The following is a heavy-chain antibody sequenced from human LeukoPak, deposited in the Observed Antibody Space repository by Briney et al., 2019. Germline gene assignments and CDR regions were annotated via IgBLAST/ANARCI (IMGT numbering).Heavy chain of an antibody. CDR2: IYRSGST. CDR3: ARTIIEVPAVMVDY. Sequence: SETLSLTCTVSGGSISTYYWGWIRQPPGKGLEWIGSIYRSGSTYYNPSLKSRVTISVDTSKRQFSLKLSSVTAADTAVYYCARTIIEVPAVMVDYWGQGTLVTVSS. CDR1: GGSISTYY. D-gene: IGHD2-2*01. V-gene: IGHV4-38-2*02. J-gene: IGHJ4*02.